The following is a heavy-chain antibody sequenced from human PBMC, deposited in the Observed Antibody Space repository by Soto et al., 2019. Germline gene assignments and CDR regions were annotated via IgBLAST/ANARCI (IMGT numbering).Heavy chain of an antibody. J-gene: IGHJ4*02. Sequence: GGSLRLSCAASGFTFSDYYMSWIRQAPGKGLEWVSYISSSSSYTNYADSVKGRFTISRDNAKNSLYLQMNSLRAEDTAVYYCARDLEAAGNPHFDYWGQGTLVTVSS. D-gene: IGHD6-13*01. CDR2: ISSSSSYT. CDR3: ARDLEAAGNPHFDY. V-gene: IGHV3-11*06. CDR1: GFTFSDYY.